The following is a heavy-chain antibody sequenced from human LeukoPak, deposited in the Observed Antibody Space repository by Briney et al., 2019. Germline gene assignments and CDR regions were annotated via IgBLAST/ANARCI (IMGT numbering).Heavy chain of an antibody. Sequence: PGGSLRLSCAASGFTFDDYGMSWVRQAPGKGLERVSGINWNGGSTGYADSVKGRFTISRDNAKNSLYLQMNSLRAEDTALYHCARARIAASRGAFDIWGQGTMVTVSS. CDR3: ARARIAASRGAFDI. V-gene: IGHV3-20*01. CDR2: INWNGGST. CDR1: GFTFDDYG. J-gene: IGHJ3*02. D-gene: IGHD6-13*01.